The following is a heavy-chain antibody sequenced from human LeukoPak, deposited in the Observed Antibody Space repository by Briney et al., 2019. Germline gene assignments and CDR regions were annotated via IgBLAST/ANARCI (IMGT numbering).Heavy chain of an antibody. CDR1: GGSISSGGYY. Sequence: SETLSLTCTVSGGSISSGGYYWSWIRQPPGKGLEWIGSVYYSGTTNYNPSLKSRVTISLDTSKNQFSLKLSSVTAADTAVYQCARGRWLQLPDYWGQGTLVTVSS. D-gene: IGHD5-24*01. CDR3: ARGRWLQLPDY. J-gene: IGHJ4*02. V-gene: IGHV4-61*08. CDR2: VYYSGTT.